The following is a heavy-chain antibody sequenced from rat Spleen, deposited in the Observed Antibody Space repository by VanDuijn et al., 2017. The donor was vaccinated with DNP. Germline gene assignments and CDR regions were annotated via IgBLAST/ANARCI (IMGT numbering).Heavy chain of an antibody. CDR1: GFTFSSYW. CDR2: ITNTGGST. CDR3: ATSESAGFVY. V-gene: IGHV5-31*01. J-gene: IGHJ3*01. Sequence: EVQLVESGGGLVQPGRSLKLSCAASGFTFSSYWMYWIRQAPGKGLEWVASITNTGGSTYYLDSVKGRFTISRDNAKSTLYLQLDSLRSEDTATYYCATSESAGFVYWGQGTLVTVSS. D-gene: IGHD3-7*01.